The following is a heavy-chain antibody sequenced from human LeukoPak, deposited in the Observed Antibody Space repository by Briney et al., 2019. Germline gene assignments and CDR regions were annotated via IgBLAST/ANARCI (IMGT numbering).Heavy chain of an antibody. J-gene: IGHJ4*02. CDR3: ARAEREDDSSGYYLSG. V-gene: IGHV3-53*01. D-gene: IGHD3-22*01. Sequence: GGSLRLSCAASGFTVSSNYMSWVRQAPGKGLEWVSVIYSGGSTYYADSVKGRFTISRDNSKNTLYLQMNSLRAEDTAVYYCARAEREDDSSGYYLSGWGQGTLVTVSS. CDR2: IYSGGST. CDR1: GFTVSSNY.